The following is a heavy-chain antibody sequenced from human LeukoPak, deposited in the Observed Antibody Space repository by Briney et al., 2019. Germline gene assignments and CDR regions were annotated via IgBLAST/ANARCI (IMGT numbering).Heavy chain of an antibody. V-gene: IGHV3-48*01. D-gene: IGHD2-21*02. CDR1: GFTFSSYS. Sequence: PGGSLRLSCAASGFTFSSYSMNWVRQAPGKGLEWVSYISCSTSIKYYAHSVKGRFTISRENAKNSLYLQMNSLRAEDTAVYYCASLVVTAIRDWFDPWGQGTLVTVSS. J-gene: IGHJ5*02. CDR2: ISCSTSIK. CDR3: ASLVVTAIRDWFDP.